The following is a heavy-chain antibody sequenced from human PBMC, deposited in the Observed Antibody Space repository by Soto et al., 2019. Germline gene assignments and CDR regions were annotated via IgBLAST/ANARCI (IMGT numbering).Heavy chain of an antibody. CDR2: NSWDGGTS. CDR1: GFTLSRYT. D-gene: IGHD2-2*02. V-gene: IGHV3-20*04. J-gene: IGHJ4*02. Sequence: GGSLRLSCAASGFTLSRYTMHWVRQAPGKGLEWVALNSWDGGTSAYADFVKGRFTVSRDNAKNSLFLQMNSLRAEDTAVYYWASDVGYKRQDYWGLGT. CDR3: ASDVGYKRQDY.